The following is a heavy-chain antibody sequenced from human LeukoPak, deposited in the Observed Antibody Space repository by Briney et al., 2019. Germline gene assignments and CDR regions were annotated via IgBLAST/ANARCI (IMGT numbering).Heavy chain of an antibody. CDR1: GGSFSGSY. J-gene: IGHJ4*02. Sequence: QASETLSLTCAVYGGSFSGSYWSWIRQPPGKGLEWVGEINHGGGSNYNPSLKSRVTISVDTSKNQFSLKLTSVTSADTAVYYCARRSDRNASPLRYWGQGTLVTVSS. V-gene: IGHV4-34*01. CDR2: INHGGGS. D-gene: IGHD2-2*01. CDR3: ARRSDRNASPLRY.